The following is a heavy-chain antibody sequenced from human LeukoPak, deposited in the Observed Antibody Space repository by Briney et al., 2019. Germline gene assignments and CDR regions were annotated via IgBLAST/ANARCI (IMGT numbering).Heavy chain of an antibody. J-gene: IGHJ4*02. CDR3: AKLRTTVLSPADF. D-gene: IGHD4-23*01. V-gene: IGHV3-23*01. CDR2: ISGSGGVT. CDR1: GFMFSASA. Sequence: PGGSPRLSCAASGFMFSASAMTWVRQAPGKGLDWVSDISGSGGVTYYADSVKGRFTISRDNSKSALYLQMNSLKAEDTALYFCAKLRTTVLSPADFWGQGALVTVSS.